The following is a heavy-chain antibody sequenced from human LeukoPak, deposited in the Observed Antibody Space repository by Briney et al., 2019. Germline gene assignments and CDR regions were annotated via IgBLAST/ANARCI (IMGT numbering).Heavy chain of an antibody. V-gene: IGHV3-30-3*01. CDR3: ATLLEQLDAGYYYYGMDV. Sequence: GGSLRLSCAASGFTFSSYAMHWVRQAPGKGLEWVAVISYDGSNKYYADSVKGRFTISRDNSKNTLYLQMNSLRAEDTAVYYCATLLEQLDAGYYYYGMDVWGQGTTVTVSS. CDR1: GFTFSSYA. D-gene: IGHD6-6*01. J-gene: IGHJ6*02. CDR2: ISYDGSNK.